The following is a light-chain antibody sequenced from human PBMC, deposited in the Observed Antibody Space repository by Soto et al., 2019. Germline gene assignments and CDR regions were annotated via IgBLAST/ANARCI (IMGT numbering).Light chain of an antibody. CDR3: QQRSNWPPFT. CDR1: QYINTR. Sequence: EIVLTQTPATLSSFPGDRVTLSCRTSQYINTRLAWYQHRPGQAPRLLTYQTSIRAAGIPARFSASVTGTDFTLTISDVQPEVFAVYYSQQRSNWPPFTFSQGTRLEIK. V-gene: IGKV3-11*01. J-gene: IGKJ5*01. CDR2: QTS.